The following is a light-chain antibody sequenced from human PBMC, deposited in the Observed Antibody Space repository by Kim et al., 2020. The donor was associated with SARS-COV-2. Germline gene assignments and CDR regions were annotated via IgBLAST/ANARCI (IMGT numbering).Light chain of an antibody. V-gene: IGLV3-1*01. CDR3: QAWEV. CDR1: KLGDKY. J-gene: IGLJ1*01. Sequence: SYELTQPPSVSVSPGQTASITCSGDKLGDKYACWYQQKPGQSPVLVIYQDSKRPSGIPERFSGSNSGNTATLTIGGTQAMDEADYYCQAWEVFGTGTKVTVL. CDR2: QDS.